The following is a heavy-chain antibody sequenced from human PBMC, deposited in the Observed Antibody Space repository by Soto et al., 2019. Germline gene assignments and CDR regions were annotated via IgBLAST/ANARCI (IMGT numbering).Heavy chain of an antibody. D-gene: IGHD5-12*01. V-gene: IGHV5-51*01. CDR3: ATTDIVSTIDDGRDAFDI. J-gene: IGHJ3*02. CDR1: GYRFTNYW. CDR2: IYPGDSDT. Sequence: GESLKISCNGSGYRFTNYWIGWVRQMPGEGLEWMGVIYPGDSDTRYSPSFQGQVTISADKSISTAYLQWSSLKASDTAIYYCATTDIVSTIDDGRDAFDIWGQGTMVTVSS.